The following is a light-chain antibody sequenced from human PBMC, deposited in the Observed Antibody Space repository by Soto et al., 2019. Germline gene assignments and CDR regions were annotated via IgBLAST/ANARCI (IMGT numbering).Light chain of an antibody. CDR2: DTS. CDR1: QSVGSS. Sequence: EIVLTQSPATLSFSPGERATLSCRTSQSVGSSLAWYQQKPGQPPRLLIYDTSNRATGIPGRFSGSGSGTDFTLTISSLEPADFAVYYCQQRSLLFTFGGGTKVDIK. J-gene: IGKJ4*01. CDR3: QQRSLLFT. V-gene: IGKV3-11*01.